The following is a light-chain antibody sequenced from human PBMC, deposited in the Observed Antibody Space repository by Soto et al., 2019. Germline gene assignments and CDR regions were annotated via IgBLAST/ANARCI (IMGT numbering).Light chain of an antibody. CDR3: TSYTSSSTRLYV. Sequence: QSALTQPASVSRSPGQSITISCTGTSSDVGGYNYVSWYQQHPGKAPKLMIYEVSNRPSGVSNRFSGSKSGNTASLTISGLQVEDEADYYCTSYTSSSTRLYVFGTGTKLTVL. V-gene: IGLV2-14*01. J-gene: IGLJ1*01. CDR2: EVS. CDR1: SSDVGGYNY.